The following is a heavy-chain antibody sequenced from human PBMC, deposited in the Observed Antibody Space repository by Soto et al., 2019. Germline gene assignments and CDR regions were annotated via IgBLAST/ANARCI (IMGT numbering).Heavy chain of an antibody. CDR1: GFTFSSYW. J-gene: IGHJ5*02. V-gene: IGHV3-7*01. Sequence: PXGSLRLSCAASGFTFSSYWMSWVRQARGKGLEWVANIKQDGSEKYYVDSVKGRFTISRDNAKNSLYLQMNSLRAEDTAVYYCAREEDFWSGTGWFDPWGQGTLVTVSS. CDR3: AREEDFWSGTGWFDP. CDR2: IKQDGSEK. D-gene: IGHD3-3*01.